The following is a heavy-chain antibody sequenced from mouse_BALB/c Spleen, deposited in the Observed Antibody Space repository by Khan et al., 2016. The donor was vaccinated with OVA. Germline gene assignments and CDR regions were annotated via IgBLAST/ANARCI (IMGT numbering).Heavy chain of an antibody. CDR2: IDPSDSET. CDR1: GYTFTSFW. CDR3: ARGGYGTSFAY. J-gene: IGHJ3*01. Sequence: QVQLQQSGAELVRPGASVKLSCKASGYTFTSFWMNWVTERPGQGLEWIGMIDPSDSETHYNQMFKDKATLTVDKSSSTAYMQLSGLTSEDSAVYYGARGGYGTSFAYWGQGTLVTVSA. D-gene: IGHD2-10*02. V-gene: IGHV1-61*01.